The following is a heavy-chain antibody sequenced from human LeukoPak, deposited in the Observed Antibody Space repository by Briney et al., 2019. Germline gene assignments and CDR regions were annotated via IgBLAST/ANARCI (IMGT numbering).Heavy chain of an antibody. D-gene: IGHD1-26*01. J-gene: IGHJ3*02. Sequence: SVKVSCKASGGTFSSYAISWVRQAPGQGLEWMGGIIPIFGTANYAQKFQGRVTITTDESRSTAYMELSSLRSEDTAVYYCAGGYSGSYSSLSAFDIWGQGTMVTVSS. CDR2: IIPIFGTA. V-gene: IGHV1-69*05. CDR1: GGTFSSYA. CDR3: AGGYSGSYSSLSAFDI.